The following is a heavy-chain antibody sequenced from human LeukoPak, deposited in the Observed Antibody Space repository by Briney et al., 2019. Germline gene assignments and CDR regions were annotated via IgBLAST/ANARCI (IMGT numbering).Heavy chain of an antibody. D-gene: IGHD3-22*01. CDR1: GFTFSNAG. V-gene: IGHV3-15*01. CDR3: TTAGEAYYYDSSGYYYFDY. CDR2: IKSKTDGGTT. J-gene: IGHJ4*02. Sequence: GGSLRLSCAASGFTFSNAGMSWVRQAPGKGLEWVGRIKSKTDGGTTDYAAPVKGRFTISREDSKNTLYLQMNSLKTEDTAVYYCTTAGEAYYYDSSGYYYFDYWGQGTLVTVSS.